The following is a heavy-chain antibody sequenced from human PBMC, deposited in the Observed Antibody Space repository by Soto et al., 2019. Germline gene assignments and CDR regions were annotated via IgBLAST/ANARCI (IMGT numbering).Heavy chain of an antibody. D-gene: IGHD5-12*01. V-gene: IGHV1-69*10. J-gene: IGHJ4*02. CDR2: IIPILGSA. CDR3: ARDSGYDQGDYFDY. CDR1: GYTFINYY. Sequence: SVKVSCKASGYTFINYYIHWVRQAPGQGLEWMGGIIPILGSAIYAQKFQGRVTTTADKSTSTAYMELSSLRSEGTAVYYCARDSGYDQGDYFDYWGEGTLVTVSS.